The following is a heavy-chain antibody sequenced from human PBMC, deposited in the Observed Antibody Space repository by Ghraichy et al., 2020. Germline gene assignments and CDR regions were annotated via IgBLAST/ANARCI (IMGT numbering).Heavy chain of an antibody. J-gene: IGHJ4*02. CDR3: VKAPLRGGSYPPYTHFEF. D-gene: IGHD2-15*01. Sequence: GGSLRLSCAASGFTFGDYAMHWVRQAPGKGLEWVSVVSWNSGSVGYAYSVDGRFTISRDNAKNSLYLQMNRLRTDDTALYYCVKAPLRGGSYPPYTHFEFWGQGTLVTVSS. V-gene: IGHV3-9*01. CDR1: GFTFGDYA. CDR2: VSWNSGSV.